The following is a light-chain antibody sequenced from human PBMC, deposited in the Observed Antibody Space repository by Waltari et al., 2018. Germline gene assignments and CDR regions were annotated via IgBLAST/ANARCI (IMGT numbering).Light chain of an antibody. CDR1: QSVSTY. CDR2: ESS. J-gene: IGKJ4*01. V-gene: IGKV3-11*01. Sequence: EILLTQSPATLSLSPGERATLSCRASQSVSTYLAWYQQKPGQAPRLLMYESSNRATGIPARFSGSGSGTDFTLTVSSLEPEDFAVYYCQQRSNWPLTFGGGTKVEIK. CDR3: QQRSNWPLT.